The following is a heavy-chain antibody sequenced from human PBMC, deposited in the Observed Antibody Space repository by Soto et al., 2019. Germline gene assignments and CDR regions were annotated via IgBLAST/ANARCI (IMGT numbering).Heavy chain of an antibody. CDR3: ARVCGGAFEH. CDR2: IYYSGST. V-gene: IGHV4-59*12. Sequence: QVQLQESGPGLVKPSETLSLTCTVSGGSISSYYWSWIRQPPGQGLEWIGYIYYSGSTNYNPSLRSRVTISVDTSKNKFPRKLSSVTAGDTDGYSCARVCGGAFEHWGQGTMVTVSS. J-gene: IGHJ4*02. CDR1: GGSISSYY.